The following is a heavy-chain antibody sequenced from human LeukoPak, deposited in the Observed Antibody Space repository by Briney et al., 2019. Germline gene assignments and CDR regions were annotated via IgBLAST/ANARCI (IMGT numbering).Heavy chain of an antibody. CDR3: ASYTDRSYYFDY. V-gene: IGHV5-51*01. D-gene: IGHD3-16*01. CDR1: GYSFTSYW. Sequence: GESLKISRKGSGYSFTSYWIGWVRQMPGKGLEWMGIIYPGESDTRYSPSFQGQVTISADKSINTAYLQWSSLKASDTAMYYCASYTDRSYYFDYWGQGTLVTVSS. CDR2: IYPGESDT. J-gene: IGHJ4*02.